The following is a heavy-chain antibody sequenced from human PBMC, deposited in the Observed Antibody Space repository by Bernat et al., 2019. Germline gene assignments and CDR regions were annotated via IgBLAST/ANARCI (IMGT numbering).Heavy chain of an antibody. D-gene: IGHD4-23*01. CDR1: GFTVSSNY. CDR3: AKDRDYGGNSPDWYFDL. J-gene: IGHJ2*01. CDR2: IYSGGST. Sequence: EVQLVESGGGLIQPGGSLRLSCAASGFTVSSNYMSWVRQAPGEGLEWVSVIYSGGSTYYADSVKGRFTISRDNSKNTLYLQMNSLRAEDTAVYYCAKDRDYGGNSPDWYFDLWGRGTLVTVSS. V-gene: IGHV3-66*03.